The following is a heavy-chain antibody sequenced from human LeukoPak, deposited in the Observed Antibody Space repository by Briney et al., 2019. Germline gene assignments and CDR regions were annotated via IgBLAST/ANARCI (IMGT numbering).Heavy chain of an antibody. D-gene: IGHD6-19*01. J-gene: IGHJ4*02. CDR1: GFTFSSYA. Sequence: GGSLRLSCAASGFTFSSYAMHWVRQAPGKGLEWVAVISYAGSNKYYADSVKGRFTISRDNSKNTLYLQMNSLRAEDTAVYYCARDGLGSSGSPGFDYWGQGTLVTVSS. V-gene: IGHV3-30-3*01. CDR3: ARDGLGSSGSPGFDY. CDR2: ISYAGSNK.